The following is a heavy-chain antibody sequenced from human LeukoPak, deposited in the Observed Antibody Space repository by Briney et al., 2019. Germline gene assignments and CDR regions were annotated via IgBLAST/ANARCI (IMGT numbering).Heavy chain of an antibody. J-gene: IGHJ4*02. CDR2: IKKDGSEK. CDR1: GFTFSSFW. CDR3: GRGSTSCCDY. D-gene: IGHD2-2*01. Sequence: GGSLRLSCAASGFTFSSFWMTWVRQAPGKEPECVANIKKDGSEKYYVDSVKGRFTISRDNAKNSLFLQMDSLRAEDTAVYYCGRGSTSCCDYWGQGTLVTVSS. V-gene: IGHV3-7*01.